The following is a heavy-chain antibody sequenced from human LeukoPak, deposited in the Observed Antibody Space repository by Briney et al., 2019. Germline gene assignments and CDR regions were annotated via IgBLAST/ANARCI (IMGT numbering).Heavy chain of an antibody. CDR3: TTGRRYQLYDY. CDR2: FAPEDGET. Sequence: ASVKVSCKVFGNTLTELSMHWVRQAPGKGLESMGGFAPEDGETIYAQQFQGRLTMTEDTSTDTAYMELSRLTSEDTAVYYCTTGRRYQLYDYWGQGTQVTVSS. V-gene: IGHV1-24*01. CDR1: GNTLTELS. D-gene: IGHD1-1*01. J-gene: IGHJ4*02.